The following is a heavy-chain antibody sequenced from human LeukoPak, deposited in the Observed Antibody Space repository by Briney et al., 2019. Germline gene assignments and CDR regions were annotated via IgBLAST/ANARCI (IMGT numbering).Heavy chain of an antibody. CDR2: IYYSGST. CDR1: GGSISSYY. D-gene: IGHD2-21*02. Sequence: SETLSLTCTVSGGSISSYYWSWIRQPPGKGLEWIGDIYYSGSTNYNPSLKSRVTISVDTSKNQFSLKLSSVTAADTAVYYCARGAVTALYYYYMDVWGKGTTVTVSS. V-gene: IGHV4-59*01. CDR3: ARGAVTALYYYYMDV. J-gene: IGHJ6*03.